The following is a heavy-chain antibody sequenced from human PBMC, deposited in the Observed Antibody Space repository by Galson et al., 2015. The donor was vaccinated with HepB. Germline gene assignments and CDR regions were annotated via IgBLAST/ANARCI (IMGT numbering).Heavy chain of an antibody. J-gene: IGHJ6*03. CDR1: GGTFSSYA. D-gene: IGHD2-8*01. Sequence: SVKVSCKASGGTFSSYAFNWVRQAPGQGLEWMGRIIPIIEKANYPQKFRGRVTITADKSTSTVYMDLSSLRPEDTAVYYCARAAYTYCTNNICYSDEGYYHMDVWGKGTTVTVSS. CDR3: ARAAYTYCTNNICYSDEGYYHMDV. CDR2: IIPIIEKA. V-gene: IGHV1-69*04.